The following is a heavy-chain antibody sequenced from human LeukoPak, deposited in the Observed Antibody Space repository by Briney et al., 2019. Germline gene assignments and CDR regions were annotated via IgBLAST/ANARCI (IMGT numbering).Heavy chain of an antibody. CDR1: GGSISSSNW. Sequence: SGTLSLTCAVSGGSISSSNWWSWVRQPPGKGLEWIGEIYHSGSTNYNPSLKSRVTISVDKSKNQFSLKLSSVTAADTAVYYCARGIGVAVAGRWFDPWGQGTLVTVSS. D-gene: IGHD6-19*01. CDR3: ARGIGVAVAGRWFDP. CDR2: IYHSGST. J-gene: IGHJ5*02. V-gene: IGHV4-4*02.